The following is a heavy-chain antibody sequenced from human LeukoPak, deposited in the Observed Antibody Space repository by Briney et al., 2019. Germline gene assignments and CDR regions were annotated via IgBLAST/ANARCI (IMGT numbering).Heavy chain of an antibody. CDR1: GGSISSGDYY. V-gene: IGHV4-30-4*08. J-gene: IGHJ2*01. CDR3: ARDLTPGWYFDL. Sequence: PSQTLSLTCTVSGGSISSGDYYWSWIRQPPGKGLEWIGYICYSGSTYYNPSLKSRVTISVDTSKSHFSLKLSSVTAADTAVYYCARDLTPGWYFDLWGRGTLVTVSS. D-gene: IGHD4-23*01. CDR2: ICYSGST.